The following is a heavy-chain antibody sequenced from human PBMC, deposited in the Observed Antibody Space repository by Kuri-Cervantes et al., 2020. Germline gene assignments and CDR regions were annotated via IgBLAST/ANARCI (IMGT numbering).Heavy chain of an antibody. CDR2: ISYDGSNK. V-gene: IGHV3-30*03. J-gene: IGHJ6*02. Sequence: GESLKISCAASGFTFSSYGMHWVRQAPGKGLEWVAVISYDGSNKYYADSVKGRSTISRDNSKNTLYLQMNSLRAEDTAVYYCAYYYYGMDVWGQGTTVTVSS. CDR3: AYYYYGMDV. CDR1: GFTFSSYG.